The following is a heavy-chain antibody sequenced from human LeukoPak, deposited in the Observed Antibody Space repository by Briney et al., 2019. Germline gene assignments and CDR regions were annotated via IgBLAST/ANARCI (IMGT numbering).Heavy chain of an antibody. Sequence: GSLRLSCVASGFTFSNYAMSWVRQAPGKGLELISGIYGSDDKTVYGDAVKGRFTISRDNSKNTLYLQMNSLRADDTAVYYCAKTQGYYDAWGQGALVTVSS. CDR1: GFTFSNYA. J-gene: IGHJ5*02. CDR3: AKTQGYYDA. V-gene: IGHV3-23*01. CDR2: IYGSDDKT. D-gene: IGHD2-15*01.